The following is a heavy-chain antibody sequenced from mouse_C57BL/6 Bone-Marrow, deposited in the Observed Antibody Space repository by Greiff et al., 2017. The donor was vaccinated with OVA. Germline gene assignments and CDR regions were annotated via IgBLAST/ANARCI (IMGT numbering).Heavy chain of an antibody. Sequence: EVNVVESGGDLVKPGGSLKLSCAASGFTFSSYGMSWVRQTPDKRLEWVATISSGGSYTYYPDSVKGRFTISRDNAKNTLYLQMSSLKSEDTAMYDCAYLLHFRAMDYWGQGTSVTVSS. CDR1: GFTFSSYG. CDR2: ISSGGSYT. CDR3: AYLLHFRAMDY. D-gene: IGHD3-2*02. J-gene: IGHJ4*01. V-gene: IGHV5-6*01.